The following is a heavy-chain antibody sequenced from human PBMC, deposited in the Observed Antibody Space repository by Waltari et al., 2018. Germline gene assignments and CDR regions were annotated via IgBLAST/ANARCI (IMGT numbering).Heavy chain of an antibody. J-gene: IGHJ4*02. CDR1: GFTVSYNY. CDR2: IYAGGNT. D-gene: IGHD5-12*01. Sequence: EVRLVESGGGLIQPGGSLRLSCAASGFTVSYNYMSWVRQAPGKGLEWVSVIYAGGNTYYADSVKGRFTISRDDSKSTLYLAMHSLRVEDTAVYYCARAGIDSPLEWLRLFDSWGQGTLVTVSS. CDR3: ARAGIDSPLEWLRLFDS. V-gene: IGHV3-53*01.